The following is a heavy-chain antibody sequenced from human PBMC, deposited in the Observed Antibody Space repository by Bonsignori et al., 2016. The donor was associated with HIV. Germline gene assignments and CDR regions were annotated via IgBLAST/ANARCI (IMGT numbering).Heavy chain of an antibody. J-gene: IGHJ4*02. CDR3: ARDRQQLAGLDY. Sequence: WIRQPPGKGLEWVANIKQDGSEKYYVDSVKGRFTISRDNAKNSLYLQMNSLRAEDTAVYYCARDRQQLAGLDYWGQGTLVTVSS. CDR2: IKQDGSEK. V-gene: IGHV3-7*03. D-gene: IGHD6-13*01.